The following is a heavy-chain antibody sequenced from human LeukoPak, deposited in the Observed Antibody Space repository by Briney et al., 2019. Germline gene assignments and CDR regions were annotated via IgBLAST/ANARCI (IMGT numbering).Heavy chain of an antibody. CDR3: ARDDPSGWSVAFDY. CDR1: GYTFTSYG. V-gene: IGHV1-18*01. CDR2: ISAYNGNT. J-gene: IGHJ4*02. Sequence: GASVKVSCKASGYTFTSYGISWVRQAPGQGLERMGWISAYNGNTNYAQKLQGRVTMTTDTSTSTACMELRSLRSDDTAVYYCARDDPSGWSVAFDYRGQGTLVTVSS. D-gene: IGHD6-19*01.